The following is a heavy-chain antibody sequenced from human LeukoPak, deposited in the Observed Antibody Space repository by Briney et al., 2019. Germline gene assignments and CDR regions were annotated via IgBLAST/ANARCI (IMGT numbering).Heavy chain of an antibody. J-gene: IGHJ6*03. Sequence: PGGSLRLSCAASGFTFNTYTMNWVRQAPGKGLEWVSSISSGSGYIYYADSVKGRFTISRDNSKNTLYLQMNSLRAEDTAVYYCARDGFTMVRGDPSYYYMDVWGKGTTVTVSS. CDR2: ISSGSGYI. CDR1: GFTFNTYT. CDR3: ARDGFTMVRGDPSYYYMDV. V-gene: IGHV3-21*01. D-gene: IGHD3-10*01.